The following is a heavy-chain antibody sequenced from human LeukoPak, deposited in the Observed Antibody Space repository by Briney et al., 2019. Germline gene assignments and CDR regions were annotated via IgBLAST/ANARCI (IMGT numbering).Heavy chain of an antibody. Sequence: PSETLSLTCTVSGGSISSYYWSWIRQPAGKGLEWIGRIFTSGTTNYNPSLKSRVTMSVDKSKNQFSLKLRSVTAADTAVYYCASGDYRMDVWDQGTTVTVSS. CDR1: GGSISSYY. J-gene: IGHJ6*02. CDR2: IFTSGTT. CDR3: ASGDYRMDV. V-gene: IGHV4-4*07. D-gene: IGHD4-17*01.